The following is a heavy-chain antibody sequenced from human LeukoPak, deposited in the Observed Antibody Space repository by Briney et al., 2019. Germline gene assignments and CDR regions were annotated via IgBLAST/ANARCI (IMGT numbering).Heavy chain of an antibody. D-gene: IGHD1-26*01. CDR2: NNGDGSTT. Sequence: PGGSLRLSCVASGFSLSGYWMYWVRQAPGKGLMYISRNNGDGSTTNYADVVKGRFTMSRDNVKNILNLQMNSLRVEDTAVYYCARDPRNVGLAPWGQGTLVTVSS. V-gene: IGHV3-74*01. J-gene: IGHJ5*02. CDR3: ARDPRNVGLAP. CDR1: GFSLSGYW.